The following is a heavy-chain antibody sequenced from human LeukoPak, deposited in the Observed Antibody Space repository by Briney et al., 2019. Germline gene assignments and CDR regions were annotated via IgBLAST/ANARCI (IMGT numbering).Heavy chain of an antibody. CDR3: ARQYYYDSSGSRYYFDY. D-gene: IGHD3-22*01. V-gene: IGHV4-59*01. CDR1: GGSISSYY. CDR2: IYYSGRT. Sequence: KPSETLSLTCTVSGGSISSYYWSWIRQPPGKGLEWIGYIYYSGRTNYNPSLKSRVTISVDTSKTQCSLKLSSVTAAETAVYYCARQYYYDSSGSRYYFDYWGQGTLVTVSS. J-gene: IGHJ4*02.